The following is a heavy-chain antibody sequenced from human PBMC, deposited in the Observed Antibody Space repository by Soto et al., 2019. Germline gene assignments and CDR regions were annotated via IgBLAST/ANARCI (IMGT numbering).Heavy chain of an antibody. CDR2: IDYSGST. V-gene: IGHV4-39*01. CDR1: GGSINSSSYY. Sequence: SDTLSLTCTVSGGSINSSSYYWGWIRQPPGKGREWVGSIDYSGSTYYNPSLKSRVTISVDTSKNQFSLKLSSVTAADTAVYYCARTTTVRYYYYYYGMDVWGQGTTVTVSS. J-gene: IGHJ6*02. D-gene: IGHD4-4*01. CDR3: ARTTTVRYYYYYYGMDV.